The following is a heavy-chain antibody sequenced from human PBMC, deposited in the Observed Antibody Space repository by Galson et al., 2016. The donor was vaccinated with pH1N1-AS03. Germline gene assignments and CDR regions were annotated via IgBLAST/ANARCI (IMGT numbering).Heavy chain of an antibody. CDR1: GVPFNTYW. J-gene: IGHJ5*02. V-gene: IGHV3-7*04. D-gene: IGHD3-10*01. CDR3: ARGRGLDL. CDR2: INQDGSEK. Sequence: SLRLSCAASGVPFNTYWMNWVRQAPGKGLEWVANINQDGSEKYYVDSVKGRFTISRDNAQNSLYLQMNSLRAEDTGLYYCARGRGLDLWGQGTLVPVSS.